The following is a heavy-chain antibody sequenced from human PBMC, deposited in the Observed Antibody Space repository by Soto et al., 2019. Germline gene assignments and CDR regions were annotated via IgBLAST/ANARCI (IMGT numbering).Heavy chain of an antibody. D-gene: IGHD3-10*01. J-gene: IGHJ4*02. CDR1: GFTFSSYA. Sequence: QVQLVESGGGVVQPGRSLRLSCVASGFTFSSYAMHWVRQAPGKGLEWVAVISYDGSNKYYADSVKGRFTISRDNSKNTLYLQMNSLRAEDTAVYYCARDKSPITMVRGVIPLFDYWGQGTLVTVSS. V-gene: IGHV3-30-3*01. CDR2: ISYDGSNK. CDR3: ARDKSPITMVRGVIPLFDY.